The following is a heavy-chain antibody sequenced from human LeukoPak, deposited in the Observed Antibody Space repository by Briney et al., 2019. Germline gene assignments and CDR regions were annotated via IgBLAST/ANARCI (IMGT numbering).Heavy chain of an antibody. CDR3: ARWAGDGFET. CDR2: IYYSGST. J-gene: IGHJ3*02. V-gene: IGHV4-59*01. CDR1: GGSISSYY. D-gene: IGHD1-26*01. Sequence: PSDTLSLTCTVSGGSISSYYWSWIRQPPGKGLEWIGYIYYSGSTNDNPSLKSRVTISLDTSTNQSSLYRSSVTAADTAAYYAARWAGDGFETWG.